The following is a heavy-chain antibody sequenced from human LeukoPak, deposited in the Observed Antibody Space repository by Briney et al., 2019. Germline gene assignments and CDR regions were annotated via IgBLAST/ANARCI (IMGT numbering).Heavy chain of an antibody. V-gene: IGHV4-30-4*01. CDR2: MYYSGST. J-gene: IGHJ4*02. D-gene: IGHD1-26*01. Sequence: SETLSLTCSVSGGSVSSGDYYWSWIRQPPGKGLEWIGYMYYSGSTYYSPSLKSRVTISVDTSKNQFSLKLSSVTAADTAVYYCVRRMVGTIRPFDYWGQGTLVTVSS. CDR1: GGSVSSGDYY. CDR3: VRRMVGTIRPFDY.